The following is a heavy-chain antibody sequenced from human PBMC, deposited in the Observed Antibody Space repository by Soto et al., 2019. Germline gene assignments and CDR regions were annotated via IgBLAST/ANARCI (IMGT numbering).Heavy chain of an antibody. V-gene: IGHV3-30-3*02. CDR1: GFTFSSYA. D-gene: IGHD4-17*01. CDR2: ISYDGSNK. CDR3: AKFTVTTSFDY. J-gene: IGHJ4*02. Sequence: RLSCAASGFTFSSYAMHWVRQAPGKGLEWVAVISYDGSNKYYADSVKGRFTISRDNSKNTLYLQMNSLRAEDTAVYYCAKFTVTTSFDYWGQGTLVTVSS.